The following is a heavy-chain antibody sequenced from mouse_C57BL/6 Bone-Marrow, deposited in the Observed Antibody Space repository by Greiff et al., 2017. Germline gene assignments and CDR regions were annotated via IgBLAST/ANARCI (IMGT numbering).Heavy chain of an antibody. CDR1: GYTFTSYG. CDR3: ATPYYYGSSYQFAY. CDR2: IYPRSGNT. J-gene: IGHJ3*01. V-gene: IGHV1-81*01. D-gene: IGHD1-1*01. Sequence: QVQLQQSGAELARPGASVKLSCKASGYTFTSYGISWVKQRTGQGLEWIGEIYPRSGNTYYNEKFKGKATLTADKSSSTAYMELRSLTSDDSAVYFCATPYYYGSSYQFAYWGQGTLVTVSA.